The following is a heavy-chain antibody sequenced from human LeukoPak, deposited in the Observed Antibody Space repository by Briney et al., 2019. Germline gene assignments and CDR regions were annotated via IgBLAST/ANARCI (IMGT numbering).Heavy chain of an antibody. CDR3: TRGLGYSSSSGRDY. CDR2: ISAYNGNT. CDR1: GYIFTRYG. J-gene: IGHJ4*02. Sequence: GAAVKVSCKSSGYIFTRYGISWVRQAPAQGLEWMGWISAYNGNTNYAQKLHGRGTMTTDTSTCTAYMELSSLRSDDTAVYYSTRGLGYSSSSGRDYWGQGTLATVSS. D-gene: IGHD6-6*01. V-gene: IGHV1-18*01.